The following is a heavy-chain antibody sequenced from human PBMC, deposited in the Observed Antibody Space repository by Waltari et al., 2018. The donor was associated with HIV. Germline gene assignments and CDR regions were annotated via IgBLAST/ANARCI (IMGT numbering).Heavy chain of an antibody. CDR2: IAASYPNT. J-gene: IGHJ3*02. CDR1: GLTFSNFA. Sequence: EAQLLESGGGWVQPGGALRVCGGGAGLTFSNFAMIWGGRAPGKVLELVSAIAASYPNTYYSDSVRGLFTVSKDNSENSLHLQMNSLRAEDTALYYCARIYVSGAFDIWGQGTVVTVSS. CDR3: ARIYVSGAFDI. V-gene: IGHV3-23*01. D-gene: IGHD3-10*01.